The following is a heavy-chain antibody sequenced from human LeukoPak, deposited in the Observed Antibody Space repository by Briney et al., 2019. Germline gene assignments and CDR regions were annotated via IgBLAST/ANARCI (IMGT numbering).Heavy chain of an antibody. CDR3: ARGGSRVVTYGNFDY. CDR2: ISTYSGNT. D-gene: IGHD2-21*02. Sequence: ASVKVSCKPSGYTFTSYALSWVRQAPGQGLEWMGWISTYSGNTNYAQKLQGRITMTIVTSTSTAYMELRSLRSDDTAVYYCARGGSRVVTYGNFDYWGQGTLVTVSS. J-gene: IGHJ4*02. CDR1: GYTFTSYA. V-gene: IGHV1-18*01.